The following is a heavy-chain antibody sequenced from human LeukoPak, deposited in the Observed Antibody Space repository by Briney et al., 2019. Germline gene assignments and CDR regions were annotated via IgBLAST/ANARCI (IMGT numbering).Heavy chain of an antibody. D-gene: IGHD2-2*01. Sequence: SETLSLTCAVSGYPMNSGYYWGWIRQPPGKGLEWIASIYHGGRSYYNPSLKSRVTISVDTSKNQFSLKMSSVIAADTAVYYCARILGYCTSTNCHDAFDIWGQGTVVTVSS. CDR1: GYPMNSGYY. CDR3: ARILGYCTSTNCHDAFDI. V-gene: IGHV4-38-2*01. CDR2: IYHGGRS. J-gene: IGHJ3*02.